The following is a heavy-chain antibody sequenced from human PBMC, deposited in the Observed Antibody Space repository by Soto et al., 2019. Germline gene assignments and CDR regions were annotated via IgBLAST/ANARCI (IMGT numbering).Heavy chain of an antibody. Sequence: PSETLSLTCIVSGGSISGYYWSWIRQPPLKGLEWIGNINHSGTTNYNPSLKSRVTISVDTSKNQFSLKLSSVTAADTAVYYCARGGGLLEWLLTLPDWFDPWGQGTLVTVSS. CDR3: ARGGGLLEWLLTLPDWFDP. D-gene: IGHD3-3*01. J-gene: IGHJ5*02. CDR1: GGSISGYY. V-gene: IGHV4-59*12. CDR2: INHSGTT.